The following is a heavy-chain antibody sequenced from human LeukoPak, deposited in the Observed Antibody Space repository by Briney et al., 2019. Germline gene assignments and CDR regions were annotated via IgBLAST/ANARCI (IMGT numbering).Heavy chain of an antibody. CDR3: VTYYYDRGEAFDI. J-gene: IGHJ3*02. CDR2: MNPNSGNT. V-gene: IGHV1-8*03. D-gene: IGHD3-22*01. CDR1: GYTFTSYD. Sequence: GASVKVSCKASGYTFTSYDINWVRQATGQGLEWMGWMNPNSGNTGYAQKFQGRVTITRNTSISTAYMELSSLRSEDTAVYYCVTYYYDRGEAFDIWGQGTMVTVSS.